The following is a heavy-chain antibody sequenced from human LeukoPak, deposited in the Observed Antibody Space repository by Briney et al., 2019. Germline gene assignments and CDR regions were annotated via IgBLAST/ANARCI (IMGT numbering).Heavy chain of an antibody. CDR2: IKPDGSEK. J-gene: IGHJ5*02. CDR1: GFTFSSYA. CDR3: ARILA. D-gene: IGHD2-15*01. Sequence: PGGSLRLSCAASGFTFSSYAMSWVRQAPGKGLEWVANIKPDGSEKYYVDSVKGRFTISRDNAKNSLYLQMDSLRAEDTAVYYCARILAWGQGTLDTVSS. V-gene: IGHV3-7*03.